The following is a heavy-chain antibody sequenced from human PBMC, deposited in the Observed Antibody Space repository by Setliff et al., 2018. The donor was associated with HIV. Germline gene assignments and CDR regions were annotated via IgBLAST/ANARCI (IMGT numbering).Heavy chain of an antibody. D-gene: IGHD3-16*01. CDR2: ISSSSSYI. CDR1: GFTFSRYS. CDR3: ARDFLGDGYMDV. J-gene: IGHJ6*03. V-gene: IGHV3-21*01. Sequence: PGGSLRLSCAASGFTFSRYSMSWVRQAPGKGLEWVSSISSSSSYIYHADSVKGRFTISRDNAKNSLYLQMNSLRAEDTAVYYCARDFLGDGYMDVWGKGTTVTVSS.